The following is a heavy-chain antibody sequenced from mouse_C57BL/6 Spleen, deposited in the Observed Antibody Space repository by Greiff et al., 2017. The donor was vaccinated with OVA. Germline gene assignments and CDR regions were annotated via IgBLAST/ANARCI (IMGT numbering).Heavy chain of an antibody. V-gene: IGHV2-9-1*01. CDR2: IWTGGGT. CDR1: GFSLTSYA. J-gene: IGHJ4*01. Sequence: VQLQQSGPGLVAPSQSLSITCTVSGFSLTSYAISWVRQPPGKGLEWLGVIWTGGGTNYNSALKSRLSNSKDNSKSQVFLKMKSLQTDDTARYYCARKRGRDSSGTGYAMDYWGQGTSVTVSS. CDR3: ARKRGRDSSGTGYAMDY. D-gene: IGHD3-2*02.